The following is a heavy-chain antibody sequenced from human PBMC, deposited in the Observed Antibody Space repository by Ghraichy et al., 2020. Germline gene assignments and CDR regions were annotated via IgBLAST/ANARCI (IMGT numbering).Heavy chain of an antibody. CDR2: IKSKTDGGTT. CDR3: TTDPPYFWSGYYPFDY. CDR1: GFTFSNAW. J-gene: IGHJ4*02. Sequence: LSLTCAASGFTFSNAWMSWVRQAPGKGLEWVGRIKSKTDGGTTDYAAPVKGRFTISRDDSKNTLYLQMNSLKTEDTAVYYCTTDPPYFWSGYYPFDYWGQGTLVTVSS. V-gene: IGHV3-15*01. D-gene: IGHD3-3*01.